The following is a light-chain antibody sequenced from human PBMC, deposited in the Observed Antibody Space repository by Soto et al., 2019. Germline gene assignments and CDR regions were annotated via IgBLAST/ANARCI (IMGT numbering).Light chain of an antibody. J-gene: IGKJ5*01. Sequence: EVVLTQSPGTLSLSPGERATLSCRASQSVSSNYLAWYHKKPGQAPRFLIYGASSRDTGIPDRFSGSGSETNFTLTFTTLEPEDIAEYYSQHDGSSPPLTFGTGTQLAIK. CDR2: GAS. V-gene: IGKV3-20*01. CDR3: QHDGSSPPLT. CDR1: QSVSSNY.